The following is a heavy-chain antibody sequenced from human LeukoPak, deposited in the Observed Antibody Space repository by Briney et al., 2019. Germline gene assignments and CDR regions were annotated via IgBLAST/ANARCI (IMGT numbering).Heavy chain of an antibody. V-gene: IGHV4-39*01. CDR1: GGSISSSSYY. Sequence: SETLSLTCTVSGGSISSSSYYWGWIRQPPGKGLEWIGSTYYSGSTYYNPSLKSRVTTSADTSKKQFSLKLSSVTAADTAVYYCAVPYGSGSWDFDSWGQGTLVIVSS. CDR2: TYYSGST. D-gene: IGHD3-10*01. CDR3: AVPYGSGSWDFDS. J-gene: IGHJ4*02.